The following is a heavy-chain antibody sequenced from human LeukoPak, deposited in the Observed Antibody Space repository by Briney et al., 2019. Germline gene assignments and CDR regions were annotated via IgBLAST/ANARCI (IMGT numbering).Heavy chain of an antibody. Sequence: GGALRLSWAASGFTFSSYGMHWVRQAPGKGLELVAVISYDGGNKYYGDSVQGRFTISRDNSRNTLYLQMNSLRAEDTAVYYCAKDMGSGIPPMYLERWGQGTLVTVSS. D-gene: IGHD3-10*01. CDR3: AKDMGSGIPPMYLER. J-gene: IGHJ4*02. V-gene: IGHV3-30*18. CDR2: ISYDGGNK. CDR1: GFTFSSYG.